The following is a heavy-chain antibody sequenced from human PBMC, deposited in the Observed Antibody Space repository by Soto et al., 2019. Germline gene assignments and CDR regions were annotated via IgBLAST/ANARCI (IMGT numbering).Heavy chain of an antibody. CDR2: IYYSGST. CDR3: ARVSPTYDYSGMDV. D-gene: IGHD2-2*01. J-gene: IGHJ6*02. V-gene: IGHV4-59*01. CDR1: GGSISSYY. Sequence: TSETLSLTCAVSGGSISSYYWSWIRQPPGKGLEWIGYIYYSGSTNYNPSLKSRVTISVDTSKNQFSLKLSSVTAADTAVYYCARVSPTYDYSGMDVWGQGTTVTVSS.